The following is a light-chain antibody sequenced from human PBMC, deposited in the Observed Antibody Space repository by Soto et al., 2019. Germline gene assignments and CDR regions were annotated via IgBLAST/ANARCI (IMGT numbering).Light chain of an antibody. V-gene: IGKV1-5*01. CDR2: DGS. CDR1: QSFSSG. CDR3: QQLRP. Sequence: DIQMTQSPSTLSASVGDRVTITCRASQSFSSGLAWYQQKPGKAPKLLICDGSDLQSGIPSRFSGSGSGTEFTLSISSLQPDDFAPYYCQQLRPFGQGTKVDIK. J-gene: IGKJ1*01.